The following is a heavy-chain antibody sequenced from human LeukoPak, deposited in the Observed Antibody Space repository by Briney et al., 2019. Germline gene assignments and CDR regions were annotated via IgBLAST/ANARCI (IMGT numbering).Heavy chain of an antibody. CDR1: GGSFSGYY. CDR3: ARRGYHDY. J-gene: IGHJ4*02. Sequence: SETLSLTCAVYGGSFSGYYWSWIRQPPGKGLEWIGEINHSGSTNYNPSLKRRVTISVDTSKNQFSLKLSSVTAADTAVYYCARRGYHDYWGQGTLVTVSS. CDR2: INHSGST. V-gene: IGHV4-34*01. D-gene: IGHD2-15*01.